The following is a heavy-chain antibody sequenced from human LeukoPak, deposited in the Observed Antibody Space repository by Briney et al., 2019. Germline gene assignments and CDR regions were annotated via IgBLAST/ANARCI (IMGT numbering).Heavy chain of an antibody. CDR2: INPNSGGT. D-gene: IGHD2-2*01. V-gene: IGHV1-2*02. CDR1: GYTFTGYY. J-gene: IGHJ5*02. Sequence: ASVKVSCKASGYTFTGYYMHWVQQAPGQGLEWMGWINPNSGGTNYAQKFQGRVTMTRDTSISTAYMELSRLRSDDTAVYYCARGLRAIYVVPAAYNWFDPWGQGTLVTVSS. CDR3: ARGLRAIYVVPAAYNWFDP.